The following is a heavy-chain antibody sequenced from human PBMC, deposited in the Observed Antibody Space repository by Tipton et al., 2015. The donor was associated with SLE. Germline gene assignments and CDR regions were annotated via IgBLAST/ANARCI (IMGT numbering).Heavy chain of an antibody. CDR2: IYYTGIT. D-gene: IGHD6-19*01. V-gene: IGHV4-61*01. J-gene: IGHJ5*02. Sequence: TLSLTCSVSGGSIRSGSYYWTWVRQPPGKGLEWIGYIYYTGITNYNPSLKSRVTLSVDTYRNQFSLKLNSVTAADTAVYYCVRLSSSGWRPYNWFDPWGQGTLVTVSS. CDR3: VRLSSSGWRPYNWFDP. CDR1: GGSIRSGSYY.